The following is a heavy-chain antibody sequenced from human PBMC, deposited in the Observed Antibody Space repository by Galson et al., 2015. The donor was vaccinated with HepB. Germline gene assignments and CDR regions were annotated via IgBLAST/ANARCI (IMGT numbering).Heavy chain of an antibody. CDR2: MNPNSGNT. CDR3: ARGPTQQLVKVGGY. D-gene: IGHD6-13*01. CDR1: GYTFTSYD. V-gene: IGHV1-8*01. J-gene: IGHJ4*02. Sequence: SVKVSCKASGYTFTSYDINWVRQATGQGLEWMGWMNPNSGNTGYAQKFQGRVTMTRNTSISTAYMELSSLRSEDTAVYYCARGPTQQLVKVGGYWGQGTLVTVSS.